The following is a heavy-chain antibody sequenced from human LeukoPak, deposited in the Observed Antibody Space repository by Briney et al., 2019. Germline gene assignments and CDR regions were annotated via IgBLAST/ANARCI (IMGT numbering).Heavy chain of an antibody. CDR3: AKDNRGAVFYFGSGSYLDY. D-gene: IGHD3-10*01. Sequence: QPGGSLRLSCAASGFTFDDYTMHWVRQAPGKGLEWVALITWDGSSTNFVDSVKGRFTISRDNFKNSLYLQMTGLTAEDTALYYCAKDNRGAVFYFGSGSYLDYWGQGTLVTVSS. V-gene: IGHV3-43*01. CDR2: ITWDGSST. J-gene: IGHJ4*02. CDR1: GFTFDDYT.